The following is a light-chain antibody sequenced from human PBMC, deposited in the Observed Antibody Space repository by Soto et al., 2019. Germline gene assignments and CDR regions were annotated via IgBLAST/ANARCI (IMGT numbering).Light chain of an antibody. V-gene: IGKV3D-20*02. J-gene: IGKJ4*01. Sequence: EIVLTQSPGTLSLSPGDRATLSCRASQTISSTYLAWYQQKPGQAPRLLIYAASTRATGIPDRFSGSGSGTDFTLTISRLQSEDFAVYYCQQRSDWPLTFGGGTKVDIK. CDR2: AAS. CDR1: QTISSTY. CDR3: QQRSDWPLT.